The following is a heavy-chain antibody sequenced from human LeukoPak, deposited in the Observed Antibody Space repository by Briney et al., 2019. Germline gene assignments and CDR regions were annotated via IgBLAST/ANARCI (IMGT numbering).Heavy chain of an antibody. D-gene: IGHD2-21*02. Sequence: PGGSLRLSCAASGFTFSSYGMHWVRQAPGKGLEWVAVISYDGSNKYYGDSVKGRFTISRDNSKNTLYLQMNSLRAEDTAVYYCARYCGGDCYSTIDYWGQGTLVTVSS. V-gene: IGHV3-30*04. CDR1: GFTFSSYG. J-gene: IGHJ4*02. CDR2: ISYDGSNK. CDR3: ARYCGGDCYSTIDY.